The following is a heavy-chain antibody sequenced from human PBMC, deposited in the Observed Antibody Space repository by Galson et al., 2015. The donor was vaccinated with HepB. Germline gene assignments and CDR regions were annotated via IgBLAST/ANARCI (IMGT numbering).Heavy chain of an antibody. CDR1: GGSISSYY. D-gene: IGHD6-13*01. J-gene: IGHJ3*02. CDR2: IYTSGST. CDR3: ARAPSIAAAGNDAFDI. V-gene: IGHV4-4*07. Sequence: ETLSLTCTVSGGSISSYYWSWIRQPAGKGLEWIGRIYTSGSTNYNPSLKSRVTMSVDTSKNQFSLKLSSVTAADTAVYYCARAPSIAAAGNDAFDIWGQGTMVTVSS.